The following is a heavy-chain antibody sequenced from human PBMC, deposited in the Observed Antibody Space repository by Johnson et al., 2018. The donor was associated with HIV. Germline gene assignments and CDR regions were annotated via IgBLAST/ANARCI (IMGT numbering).Heavy chain of an antibody. Sequence: QMLLVESGGGVVQPGRSLRLSCAASGFTFSNYAMHWVRQAPGKGLEWVAVISYDGSNKYYADSVKGRFTISRDNSKNTLYLQMNSLRAEDTAVYYCARELEFGDLRKNDAFDIWGQGTMVTVSS. CDR2: ISYDGSNK. CDR3: ARELEFGDLRKNDAFDI. V-gene: IGHV3-30*04. J-gene: IGHJ3*02. CDR1: GFTFSNYA. D-gene: IGHD4-17*01.